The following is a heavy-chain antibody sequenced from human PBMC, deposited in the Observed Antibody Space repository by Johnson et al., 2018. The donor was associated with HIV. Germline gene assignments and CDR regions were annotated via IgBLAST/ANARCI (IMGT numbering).Heavy chain of an antibody. CDR3: AREDTMIVMADRAFDI. J-gene: IGHJ3*02. Sequence: QVKLVESGGGLVKPGGSLRLSCAASGFTFSDYYMTWIRQAPGKGLEWVSYISSSGSTIYYADSVQGRSTISRDNAKDSLYLQMNSLRAEDTAVYYCAREDTMIVMADRAFDIWGQGTMVTVSS. CDR2: ISSSGSTI. D-gene: IGHD3-22*01. V-gene: IGHV3-11*04. CDR1: GFTFSDYY.